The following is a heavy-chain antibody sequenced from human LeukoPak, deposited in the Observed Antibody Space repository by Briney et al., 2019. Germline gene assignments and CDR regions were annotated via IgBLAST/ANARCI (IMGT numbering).Heavy chain of an antibody. J-gene: IGHJ4*02. CDR3: AKAGNLLRFLEWLLFPFDY. D-gene: IGHD3-3*01. Sequence: GGSLRLSCAASGFTFIGHNMNWVRQAPGKGLEWVSFVSISSGTIYYADTVKGRFRISRDNAKSSLDLEMNSLRAEDTAVYYCAKAGNLLRFLEWLLFPFDYWGQGTLVTVSS. CDR1: GFTFIGHN. CDR2: VSISSGTI. V-gene: IGHV3-48*04.